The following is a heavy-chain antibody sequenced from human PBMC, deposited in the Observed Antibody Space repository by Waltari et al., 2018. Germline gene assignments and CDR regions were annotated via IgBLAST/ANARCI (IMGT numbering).Heavy chain of an antibody. V-gene: IGHV3-23*01. D-gene: IGHD6-6*01. CDR3: AKDIAARPIQYYYYGMDV. CDR2: ISGSGGST. J-gene: IGHJ6*02. CDR1: GFTFRSYA. Sequence: EVQLLESGGGLVQPGGSLRLSCAASGFTFRSYAMSWVRQAPGKGLEWVSAISGSGGSTYDADSVKGRFTITRDNSKNTLYLQMNSLRAEDTAVYYCAKDIAARPIQYYYYGMDVWGQGTTVTVSS.